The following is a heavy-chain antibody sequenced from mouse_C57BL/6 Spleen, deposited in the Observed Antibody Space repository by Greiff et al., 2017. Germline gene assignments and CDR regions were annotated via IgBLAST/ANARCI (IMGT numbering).Heavy chain of an antibody. D-gene: IGHD1-1*01. CDR2: IDPSDSYT. J-gene: IGHJ2*01. CDR1: GYTFTSYW. V-gene: IGHV1-50*01. Sequence: QVQLQQPGAELVKPGASVKLSCKASGYTFTSYWMQWVKQRPGQGLEWIGEIDPSDSYTNYNQKFKGKATLTVDTSSITAYMQLSSLTSEDSAVYYCARGAGSSSYYFDYWGQGTTLTVSS. CDR3: ARGAGSSSYYFDY.